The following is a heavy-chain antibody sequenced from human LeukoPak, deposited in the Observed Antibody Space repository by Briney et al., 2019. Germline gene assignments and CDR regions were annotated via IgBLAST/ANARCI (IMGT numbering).Heavy chain of an antibody. Sequence: GGSLRLSCAASGFTFSSYSMNWVRQAPGKGLEWVSYISSSSTIYYADSVKGRFTISRDNAKNSLYLQMNSLRAEDTAVYYCARDPYDILVFDPWGQGTLVTVSS. CDR1: GFTFSSYS. V-gene: IGHV3-48*04. D-gene: IGHD3-9*01. CDR3: ARDPYDILVFDP. J-gene: IGHJ5*02. CDR2: ISSSSTI.